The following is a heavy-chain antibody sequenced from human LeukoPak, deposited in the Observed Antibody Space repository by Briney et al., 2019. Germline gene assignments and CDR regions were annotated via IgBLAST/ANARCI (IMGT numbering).Heavy chain of an antibody. Sequence: PGGSLRLSCAASGFTFSSYGMHWVRQAPGKGLEWVAVIWYDGSNKYYADSVKGRFTISRDNSKNTLYLQMNSLRAEDTAVYYCARERDTAMVYGMDVWGQGTTVTVSS. J-gene: IGHJ6*02. CDR2: IWYDGSNK. CDR3: ARERDTAMVYGMDV. D-gene: IGHD5-18*01. V-gene: IGHV3-33*01. CDR1: GFTFSSYG.